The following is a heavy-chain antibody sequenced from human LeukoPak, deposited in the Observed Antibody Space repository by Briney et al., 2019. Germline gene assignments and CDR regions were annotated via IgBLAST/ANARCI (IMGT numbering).Heavy chain of an antibody. Sequence: PGGSLRLSCAASGFTFSSYWMSWVRQAPGKGLEWVGRIKSKTDGGTTDYAAPVKGRFTISRDDSKNTLYLQMNSLKTEDTAVYYCTTETYYYDSSGYYYVGLYAFDIWGQGTMVTVSS. CDR3: TTETYYYDSSGYYYVGLYAFDI. V-gene: IGHV3-15*01. D-gene: IGHD3-22*01. J-gene: IGHJ3*02. CDR1: GFTFSSYW. CDR2: IKSKTDGGTT.